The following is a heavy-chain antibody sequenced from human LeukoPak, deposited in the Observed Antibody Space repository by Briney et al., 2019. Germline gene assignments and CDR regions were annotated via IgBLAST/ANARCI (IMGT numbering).Heavy chain of an antibody. J-gene: IGHJ6*03. Sequence: TGGSLRLSCAASGFTFDDYAMHWVRQAPGKGLEWVSLISWDGGSTYYADSVKGRFTISRDNSKNSLYLQMNSLRAEDTALYYCAKGGSSLYYYYYYMDVWGKGTTVTVSS. CDR1: GFTFDDYA. CDR2: ISWDGGST. D-gene: IGHD6-13*01. V-gene: IGHV3-43D*03. CDR3: AKGGSSLYYYYYYMDV.